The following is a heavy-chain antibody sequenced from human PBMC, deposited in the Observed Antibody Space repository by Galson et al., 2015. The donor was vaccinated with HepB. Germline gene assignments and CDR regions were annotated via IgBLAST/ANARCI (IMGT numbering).Heavy chain of an antibody. CDR1: GFTFSSYG. CDR2: ISYDGSNK. J-gene: IGHJ5*02. D-gene: IGHD2-2*01. Sequence: SLRLSCAASGFTFSSYGMHWVRQAPGKGLEWVAVISYDGSNKYYADSVKDRFTISRDNSKNTLYLQMNSLRAEDTAVYYCAKDGRRRLGYCSSTSCPAVDNWFDPWGQGTLVTVSS. V-gene: IGHV3-30*18. CDR3: AKDGRRRLGYCSSTSCPAVDNWFDP.